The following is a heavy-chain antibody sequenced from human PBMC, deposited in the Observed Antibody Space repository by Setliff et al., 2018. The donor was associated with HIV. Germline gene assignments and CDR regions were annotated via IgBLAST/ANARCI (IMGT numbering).Heavy chain of an antibody. J-gene: IGHJ6*03. CDR3: ARDRYTWNYGKNYMDV. CDR2: IYYSGST. CDR1: GGSVSGYY. V-gene: IGHV4-34*01. Sequence: SETLSLTCAVYGGSVSGYYWSWIRQHPGKGLEYIGYIYYSGSTYYNPSLKSRVTISVDTSKNQFSLKLSSVTAADTAVYYCARDRYTWNYGKNYMDVWGKGTTVTVSS. D-gene: IGHD1-7*01.